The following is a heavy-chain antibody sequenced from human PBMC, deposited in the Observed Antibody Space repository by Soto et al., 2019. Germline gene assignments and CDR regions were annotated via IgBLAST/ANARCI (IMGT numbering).Heavy chain of an antibody. V-gene: IGHV1-46*01. J-gene: IGHJ4*02. CDR3: ARDMSSTSFSHVDTAMVFDY. Sequence: QVQLVQSGAEVKKPGASVKVSCKASGYTFTSYYMHWVRQAPGQGLEWMGIINPSGGSTSYAQKFQGRVTMTRDTSTSTVYMELSSLRSDDTAVYYCARDMSSTSFSHVDTAMVFDYWGQGTLVTVSS. D-gene: IGHD5-18*01. CDR2: INPSGGST. CDR1: GYTFTSYY.